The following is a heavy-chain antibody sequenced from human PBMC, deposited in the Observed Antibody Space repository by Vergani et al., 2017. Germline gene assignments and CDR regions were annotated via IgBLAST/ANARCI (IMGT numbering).Heavy chain of an antibody. V-gene: IGHV1-58*01. D-gene: IGHD3-22*01. J-gene: IGHJ3*02. CDR2: IVVGSGNT. CDR3: AASNYYEIDGAFDI. Sequence: QMQLVQSGPEVKKPVTSVKVSCKASGFTFTSSAVQWVRQARGQRLEWIEWIVVGSGNTNYAQKFQERVTIARDMSTSTAYMELSSLRSEDTAVYYCAASNYYEIDGAFDIWGQGTMVTVSS. CDR1: GFTFTSSA.